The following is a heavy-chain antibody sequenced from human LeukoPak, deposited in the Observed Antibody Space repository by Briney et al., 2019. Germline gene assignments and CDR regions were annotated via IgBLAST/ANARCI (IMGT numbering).Heavy chain of an antibody. D-gene: IGHD1-1*01. Sequence: SETLSLTCTVSGYSISSGYYWGWIRQAPGKGLEWIGSIYHSGSTYYNPSLKSRVTIAVDTSKNQFSLKLSSVTAADTAVYYCARATAGTTLFEGIDYWGQGILVTVSS. CDR2: IYHSGST. J-gene: IGHJ4*02. V-gene: IGHV4-38-2*02. CDR1: GYSISSGYY. CDR3: ARATAGTTLFEGIDY.